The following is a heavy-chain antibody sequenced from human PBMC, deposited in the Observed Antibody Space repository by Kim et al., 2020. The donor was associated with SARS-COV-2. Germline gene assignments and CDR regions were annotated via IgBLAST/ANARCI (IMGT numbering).Heavy chain of an antibody. CDR3: GRAVRLGRGSPPVDC. D-gene: IGHD7-27*01. J-gene: IGHJ4*02. Sequence: SLKSRVTISVDTSKTQFSLVLSSVTAADTAVYYCGRAVRLGRGSPPVDCWGQGALVTVSS. V-gene: IGHV4-34*01.